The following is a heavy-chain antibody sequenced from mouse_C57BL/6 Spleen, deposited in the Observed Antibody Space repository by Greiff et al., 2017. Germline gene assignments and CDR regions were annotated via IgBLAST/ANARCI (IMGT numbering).Heavy chain of an antibody. Sequence: VQVVESGPGLVQPSQSLSITCTVSGFSFTSYGVHWVRQSPGKGLEWLGVIWRGGSTDYNAAFISRLSISKDNSKSQVFFKMNSLQADDTAIYYCARAPPYDYFDDWGQGTTLTVSS. CDR1: GFSFTSYG. CDR3: ARAPPYDYFDD. J-gene: IGHJ2*01. D-gene: IGHD2-3*01. V-gene: IGHV2-2*01. CDR2: IWRGGST.